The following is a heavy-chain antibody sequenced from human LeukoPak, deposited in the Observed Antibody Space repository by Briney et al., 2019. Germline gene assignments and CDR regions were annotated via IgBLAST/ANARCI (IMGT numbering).Heavy chain of an antibody. CDR2: ISGSGSGSST. J-gene: IGHJ4*02. Sequence: GGSLRLSCAASGFTFSSSAMSWVRQAPGKGLEWVSTISGSGSGSSTYYADSVKGRFTISRDNSKNTLYLQMNSLRAEDTAVYYCAKDYQSGYSYGTAPPLDYWGQGTLVTVSS. CDR1: GFTFSSSA. CDR3: AKDYQSGYSYGTAPPLDY. V-gene: IGHV3-23*01. D-gene: IGHD5-18*01.